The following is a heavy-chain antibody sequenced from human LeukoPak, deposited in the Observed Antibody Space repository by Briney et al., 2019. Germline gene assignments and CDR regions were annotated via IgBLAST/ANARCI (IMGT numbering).Heavy chain of an antibody. CDR2: ISGSGAST. D-gene: IGHD2-2*01. CDR1: GFTFSSYG. J-gene: IGHJ4*02. V-gene: IGHV3-23*01. Sequence: GGSLRLSCAASGFTFSSYGMNWVRQAPGKGLEWVSAISGSGASTYYADSVKGRFTISRDNSKNTLYLQMNSLRAEDTAIYYCAKAALRYQLLSSLDYWGQGTLVTVSS. CDR3: AKAALRYQLLSSLDY.